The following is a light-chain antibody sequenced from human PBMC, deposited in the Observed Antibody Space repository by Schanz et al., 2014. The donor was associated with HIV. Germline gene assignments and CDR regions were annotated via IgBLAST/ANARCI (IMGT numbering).Light chain of an antibody. CDR2: DNN. J-gene: IGLJ2*01. CDR3: QSFDTSLSAVV. CDR1: TSNIGRNY. V-gene: IGLV1-51*01. Sequence: QSVLTQPPSVSAAPGQKVTISCSGSTSNIGRNYVSWYQQFPGTAPKVLIYDNNKRPSGVPDRFSGSQTGTSASLAITGLQAEDEGDYYCQSFDTSLSAVVFGGGTKLTV.